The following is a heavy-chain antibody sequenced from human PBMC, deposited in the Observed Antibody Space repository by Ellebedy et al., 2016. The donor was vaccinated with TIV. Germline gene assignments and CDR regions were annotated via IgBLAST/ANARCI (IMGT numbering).Heavy chain of an antibody. CDR1: GFTFSSYE. D-gene: IGHD3-16*01. Sequence: GESLKISCAVSGFTFSSYEMNWVRQAPGKGLEWVSHISGSASVTAYADSVKGRFTISRDNARTSLYLQMNSLRVDDTAMYYCARSYGARTSGPWGQGTLVTVSS. CDR3: ARSYGARTSGP. J-gene: IGHJ5*02. V-gene: IGHV3-48*03. CDR2: ISGSASVT.